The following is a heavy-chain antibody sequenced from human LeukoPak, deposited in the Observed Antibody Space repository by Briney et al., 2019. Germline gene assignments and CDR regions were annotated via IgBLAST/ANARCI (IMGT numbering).Heavy chain of an antibody. Sequence: GASVKVSCKASGYTFTSYGISWVRQAPGQGLEWMGWISTYNGNSNYAQKSQGRVTMTTDTSTNTAYMEVRSLRSDDTAVYYCARGSGYCSTTSCYISYWGQGTLVTVSS. J-gene: IGHJ4*02. CDR2: ISTYNGNS. CDR1: GYTFTSYG. D-gene: IGHD2-2*02. CDR3: ARGSGYCSTTSCYISY. V-gene: IGHV1-18*01.